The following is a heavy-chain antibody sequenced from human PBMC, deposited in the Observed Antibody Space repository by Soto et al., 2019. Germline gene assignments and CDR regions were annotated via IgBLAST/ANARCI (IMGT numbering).Heavy chain of an antibody. D-gene: IGHD3-10*01. V-gene: IGHV4-39*01. J-gene: IGHJ4*02. CDR2: IYYSGST. Sequence: SETLSLTCTVSGGSISSSSYYWGWIRQPPGKGLEWIGSIYYSGSTYYNPSLKSRVTISVDTSKNQFSLKLSSVTAADTAVYYCSSQRGTMVRGAPAIWGQGTLVTVSS. CDR1: GGSISSSSYY. CDR3: SSQRGTMVRGAPAI.